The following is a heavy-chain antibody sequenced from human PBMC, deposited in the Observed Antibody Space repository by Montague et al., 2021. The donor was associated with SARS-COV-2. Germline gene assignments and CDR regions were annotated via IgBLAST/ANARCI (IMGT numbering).Heavy chain of an antibody. J-gene: IGHJ3*02. D-gene: IGHD3-16*02. CDR1: EFTFSNYD. CDR2: ISTSAYTT. CDR3: TRDYRSIVGDGLDI. V-gene: IGHV3-48*03. Sequence: SLRLSCAASEFTFSNYDMNWVRQAPGKGPEWISCISTSAYTTSYAGSVKGRFTISRDNGKNSLYLQMNSLRVEDTAVYYCTRDYRSIVGDGLDIWGQGTKVTVSS.